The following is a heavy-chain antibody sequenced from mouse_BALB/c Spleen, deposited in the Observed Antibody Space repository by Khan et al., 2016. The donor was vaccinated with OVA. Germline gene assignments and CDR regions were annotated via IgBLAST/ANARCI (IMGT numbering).Heavy chain of an antibody. V-gene: IGHV7-3*02. CDR2: IRNKANGYTT. CDR3: ARPYYGSSSLDY. J-gene: IGHJ2*01. Sequence: EVELVESGGGLVQPGGSLRLSCATSGFTFTDYYMTWVRQPPGKALEWLGFIRNKANGYTTEYSASVEGRFTISRDNSQRILYLKRKTMRAADSATYYCARPYYGSSSLDYWGHGTTLTVSS. CDR1: GFTFTDYY. D-gene: IGHD1-1*01.